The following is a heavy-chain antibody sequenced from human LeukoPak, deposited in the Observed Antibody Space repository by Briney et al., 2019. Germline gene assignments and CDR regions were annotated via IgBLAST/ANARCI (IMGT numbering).Heavy chain of an antibody. CDR3: ARVAPYCSSTSCYFNY. CDR2: IIPIFGTA. V-gene: IGHV1-69*06. J-gene: IGHJ4*02. CDR1: GGTFSSYA. Sequence: SVKVSCKASGGTFSSYAISWVRQAPGQGLEWMGGIIPIFGTANYAQKFQGRVTITADKSTSTAYMELSSLRSEDTAEYYCARVAPYCSSTSCYFNYWGQGTLVAVSS. D-gene: IGHD2-2*01.